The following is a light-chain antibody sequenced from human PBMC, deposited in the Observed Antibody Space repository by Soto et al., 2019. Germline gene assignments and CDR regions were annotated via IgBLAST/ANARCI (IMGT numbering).Light chain of an antibody. J-gene: IGKJ3*01. CDR2: GAS. Sequence: EIVLTQSPGTLSLPPGERATLSCRASQSFSSSYLAWYQQKPGQAPRLLIYGASSRATGIPDRFSGSGSGTDFTLIISRLEPEDFAVYYCQQYGSSPFTFGPGTKVDIK. CDR1: QSFSSSY. CDR3: QQYGSSPFT. V-gene: IGKV3-20*01.